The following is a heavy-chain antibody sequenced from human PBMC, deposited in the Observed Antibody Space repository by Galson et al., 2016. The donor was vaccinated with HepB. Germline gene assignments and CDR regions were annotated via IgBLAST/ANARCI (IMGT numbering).Heavy chain of an antibody. D-gene: IGHD4-17*01. V-gene: IGHV3-23*01. J-gene: IGHJ4*02. CDR1: GFTFTHYA. CDR3: ARAYGDYAYTDH. CDR2: ISGNGGRT. Sequence: SLRLSCAASGFTFTHYAMNWVRQAPGKGLEWVSGISGNGGRTYYADSVKGRFIISRDNSKNTMYLQMNSLRAEDTAVYYCARAYGDYAYTDHWGQGTQVIVSS.